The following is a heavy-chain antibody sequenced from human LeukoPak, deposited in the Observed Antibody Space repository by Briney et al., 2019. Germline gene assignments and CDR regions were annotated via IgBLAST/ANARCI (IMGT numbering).Heavy chain of an antibody. V-gene: IGHV3-7*01. J-gene: IGHJ6*02. CDR2: IKQDGSEK. CDR3: ARDRPRYSYGYYYYYGMDV. D-gene: IGHD5-18*01. CDR1: GFTFGSYW. Sequence: GGSLRLSCAASGFTFGSYWMSWVRQAPGKGLEWVANIKQDGSEKYYVDSVKGRFTISRDNAKNSLYLQMNSLRAEDTAVYYCARDRPRYSYGYYYYYGMDVWGQGTTVTVSS.